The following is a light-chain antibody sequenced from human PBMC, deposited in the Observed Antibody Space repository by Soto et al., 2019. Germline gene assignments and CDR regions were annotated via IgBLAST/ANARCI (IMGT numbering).Light chain of an antibody. CDR1: QSVSTN. Sequence: ETVMTQSPATLSVSPGESATVSCRVSQSVSTNLAWYQQKPGQAPRLLIYGASTRVTGMPGRFSGSGSGTEFTLTISSLQSEDSAVYYCQQYKNWPRTFGQGTKVEIK. J-gene: IGKJ1*01. V-gene: IGKV3-15*01. CDR2: GAS. CDR3: QQYKNWPRT.